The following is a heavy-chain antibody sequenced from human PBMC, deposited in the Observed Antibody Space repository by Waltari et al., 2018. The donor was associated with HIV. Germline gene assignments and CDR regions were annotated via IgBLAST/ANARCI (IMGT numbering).Heavy chain of an antibody. CDR3: ARVIAAAGLRFDS. CDR1: GDSVSSGSFY. V-gene: IGHV4-61*01. CDR2: TYYSGRT. J-gene: IGHJ4*02. D-gene: IGHD6-13*01. Sequence: QVQLQESGPGLVKPSETLSLTCTVSGDSVSSGSFYWSWMRQPPGKGLEWLGNTYYSGRTSYNPSLKSRVTISIDASKNQFSLKLRSVTAADTAVYYCARVIAAAGLRFDSWGQGTLVTVS.